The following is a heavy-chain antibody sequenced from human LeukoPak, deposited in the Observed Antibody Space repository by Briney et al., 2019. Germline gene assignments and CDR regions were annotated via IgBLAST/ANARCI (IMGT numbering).Heavy chain of an antibody. J-gene: IGHJ4*02. CDR2: TSDSGGRT. D-gene: IGHD3-22*01. CDR1: GITLSNYG. Sequence: GGSLRLSCAVSGITLSNYGLSWVRQAPGKGLEWVAGTSDSGGRTNYADSVKGAVTISRDNTKNTLYLKMNSLRAEDTAVYFCAKRGVVIRVILVGLHKEAYYFDSWGQGALVIVSA. CDR3: AKRGVVIRVILVGLHKEAYYFDS. V-gene: IGHV3-23*01.